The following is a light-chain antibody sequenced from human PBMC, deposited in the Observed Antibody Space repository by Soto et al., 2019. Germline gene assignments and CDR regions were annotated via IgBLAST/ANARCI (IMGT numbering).Light chain of an antibody. CDR3: QSYDSSLSGVM. J-gene: IGLJ3*02. CDR2: VNS. Sequence: QSVLTQPPSVSGAPGQRVTISCTGSSSNIGAGYDVHWYQQPPGTAPKLLIYVNSNRPSGVPDRFSGSKSGTSASLAITRLQAEDEADYYCQSYDSSLSGVMFGGGTTLTVL. CDR1: SSNIGAGYD. V-gene: IGLV1-40*01.